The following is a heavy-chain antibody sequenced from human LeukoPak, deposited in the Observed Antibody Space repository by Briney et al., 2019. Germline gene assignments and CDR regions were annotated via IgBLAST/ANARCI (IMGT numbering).Heavy chain of an antibody. CDR3: ARSLSNTVRGVGDY. CDR2: ISYDGSNK. CDR1: GFTFSSYA. D-gene: IGHD3-10*01. Sequence: GGSLRLSCAASGFTFSSYAMHWVRQAPGKGLEWVAVISYDGSNKYYADSVKGRFTISRDNAKNTLYLQMNSLRVEDTAVYYCARSLSNTVRGVGDYWGQGTLVTVSS. V-gene: IGHV3-30*04. J-gene: IGHJ4*02.